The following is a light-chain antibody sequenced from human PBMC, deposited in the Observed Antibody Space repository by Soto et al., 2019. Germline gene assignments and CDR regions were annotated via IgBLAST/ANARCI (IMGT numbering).Light chain of an antibody. CDR3: SSNVVGTNLKI. CDR1: YSDVGGSNY. J-gene: IGLJ2*01. CDR2: EVI. V-gene: IGLV2-8*01. Sequence: QSALTQPPSASGSPGQSVTISCKGTYSDVGGSNYVSWYQQHPGTAPKLVIYEVIQRPSGVPDRFSGSRSGNTASLTVSRLQAEDEADYYCSSNVVGTNLKIFGGGTKLTVL.